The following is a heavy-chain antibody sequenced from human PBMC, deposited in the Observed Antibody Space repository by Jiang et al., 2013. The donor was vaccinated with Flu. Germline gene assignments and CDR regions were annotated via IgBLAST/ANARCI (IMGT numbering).Heavy chain of an antibody. J-gene: IGHJ4*02. CDR1: GYSFTNYY. V-gene: IGHV5-10-1*01. Sequence: GAEVKKPGESLRISCKGSGYSFTNYYITWVHQMPGRGLDWMGRIDPSDSFTDYSPSFRGHVTISVDNSISTAYLQWSSLKASDTAMYYCARLGIAAGGLYFDLWGQGTLVTVSS. CDR3: ARLGIAAGGLYFDL. D-gene: IGHD6-13*01. CDR2: IDPSDSFT.